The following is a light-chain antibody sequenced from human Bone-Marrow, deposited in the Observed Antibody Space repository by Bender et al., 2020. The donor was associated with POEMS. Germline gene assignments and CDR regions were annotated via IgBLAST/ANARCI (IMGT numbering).Light chain of an antibody. Sequence: SYELTQPPSLSVSPGQTARITCSGDKLGDKYPSWYQQKTSQTPVLVIYQGDRRPSGIPERFSGSKSGNTATLTISGTQAMDEADYFCQAWDSITVVFGGGTKVTVL. V-gene: IGLV3-1*01. CDR2: QGD. J-gene: IGLJ2*01. CDR3: QAWDSITVV. CDR1: KLGDKY.